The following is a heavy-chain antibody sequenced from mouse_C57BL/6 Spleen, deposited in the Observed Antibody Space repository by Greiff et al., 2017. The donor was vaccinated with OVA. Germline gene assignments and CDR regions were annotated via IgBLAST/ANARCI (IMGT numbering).Heavy chain of an antibody. CDR3: ARNSGGSSYFDY. D-gene: IGHD1-1*01. Sequence: QVHVQQSGPGLVQPSQSLSITCTVSGFSLTSYGVHWVRQSPGQGLEWLGVIWRGGSTAYNAAFISRLSISKDNSKSQVFFKMNSLQADDTAIYYCARNSGGSSYFDYWGQGTTLTVSS. J-gene: IGHJ2*01. CDR2: IWRGGST. CDR1: GFSLTSYG. V-gene: IGHV2-2*01.